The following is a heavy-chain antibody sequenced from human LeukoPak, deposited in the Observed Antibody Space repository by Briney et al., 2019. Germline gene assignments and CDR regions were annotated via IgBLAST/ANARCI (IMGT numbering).Heavy chain of an antibody. CDR1: GYSISSGDY. D-gene: IGHD3-3*02. CDR2: VYHSGYT. Sequence: PSETLSLTSTVSGYSISSGDYWGWIRQPPGKGLEWIGSVYHSGYTYYNPSLKSRVTISVDTSKNQFSLNLSSVPAADTAVYYCARGWSILRGGDWFDPWGQGTLVTVSS. V-gene: IGHV4-38-2*02. CDR3: ARGWSILRGGDWFDP. J-gene: IGHJ5*02.